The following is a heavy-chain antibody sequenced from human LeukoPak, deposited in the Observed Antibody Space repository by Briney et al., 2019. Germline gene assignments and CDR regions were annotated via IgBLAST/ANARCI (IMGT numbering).Heavy chain of an antibody. CDR1: GGSISSYY. D-gene: IGHD3-16*01. J-gene: IGHJ4*02. CDR3: ARGRWGFDY. V-gene: IGHV4-59*01. CDR2: IYYSGST. Sequence: PSETLSLTCTVSGGSISSYYWSWIRQPPGKGLECIGYIYYSGSTNYNPSLQSRVTISVDTSKNQFSLKLSSVTAADTAVYYCARGRWGFDYWGQGTLVTVSS.